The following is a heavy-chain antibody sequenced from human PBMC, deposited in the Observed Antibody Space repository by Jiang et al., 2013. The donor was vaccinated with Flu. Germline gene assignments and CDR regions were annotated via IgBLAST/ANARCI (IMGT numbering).Heavy chain of an antibody. CDR3: ARASHTNGLGY. V-gene: IGHV4-59*01. Sequence: SGSGLVKPSETLSLTCTVSGGSISSYYWSWIRQPPGKGLEWIGYIYYSGSTNYNPSLKSRVTISVDTSKNQFSLKLSSVTAADTAVYYCARASHTNGLGYWGQGTLVTVSS. J-gene: IGHJ4*02. CDR1: GGSISSYY. CDR2: IYYSGST. D-gene: IGHD2-8*01.